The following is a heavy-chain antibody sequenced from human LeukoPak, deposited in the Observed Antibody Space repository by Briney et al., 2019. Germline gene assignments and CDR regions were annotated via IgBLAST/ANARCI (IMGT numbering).Heavy chain of an antibody. Sequence: PGGSLRLSCAASGFTFSSYGMRWVRQAPGKGLEWVAVIWYDGSNKYYADSVKGRFTISRDNSKNTLYLQMNSLRAEDTAVYYCAKDQGYDFWSGYTPGGYMDVWGKGTTVTVSS. D-gene: IGHD3-3*01. CDR1: GFTFSSYG. J-gene: IGHJ6*03. V-gene: IGHV3-33*06. CDR3: AKDQGYDFWSGYTPGGYMDV. CDR2: IWYDGSNK.